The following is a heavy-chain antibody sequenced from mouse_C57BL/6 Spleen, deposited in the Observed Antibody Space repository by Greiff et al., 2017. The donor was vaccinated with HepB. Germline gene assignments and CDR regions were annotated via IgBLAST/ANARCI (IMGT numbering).Heavy chain of an antibody. CDR3: ARDYDYDGGFAY. D-gene: IGHD2-4*01. V-gene: IGHV5-4*01. CDR2: ISDGGSYT. CDR1: GFTFSSYA. Sequence: EVKVVESGGGLVKPGGSLKLSCAASGFTFSSYAMSWVRQTPEKRLEWVATISDGGSYTYYPDNVKGRFTISRDNAKNNLYLQMSHLKSEDTAMYYCARDYDYDGGFAYWGQRTLVTVSA. J-gene: IGHJ3*01.